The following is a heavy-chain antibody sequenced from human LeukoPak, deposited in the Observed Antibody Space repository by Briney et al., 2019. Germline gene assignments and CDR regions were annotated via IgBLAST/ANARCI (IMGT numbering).Heavy chain of an antibody. D-gene: IGHD3-9*01. CDR3: ARTPKDVRFDWLLYSDF. CDR1: GDTFRTYA. CDR2: IMPLLGST. J-gene: IGHJ4*02. Sequence: GASVKVSCKASGDTFRTYAITWVRQAPGQGLEWMGGIMPLLGSTKYAQKFQGRVAVTADKSSTTVYMELTSLRSEDTAVYYCARTPKDVRFDWLLYSDFWGQGTLVTVSS. V-gene: IGHV1-69*10.